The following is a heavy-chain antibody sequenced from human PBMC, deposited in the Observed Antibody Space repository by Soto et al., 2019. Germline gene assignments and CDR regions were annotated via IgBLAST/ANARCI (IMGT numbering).Heavy chain of an antibody. D-gene: IGHD5-18*01. Sequence: QVQLVQSGAEVQKPGSSVKVSCKASGGTFSSYAISWVRQAPGQGLEWMGGIIPIFGTANYAQKFQGRVTITADESTSTAYMELSSLRSEDTAVYYCATAVVDTAMGSKWYFDLWGRGTLVTVSS. J-gene: IGHJ2*01. CDR1: GGTFSSYA. V-gene: IGHV1-69*01. CDR2: IIPIFGTA. CDR3: ATAVVDTAMGSKWYFDL.